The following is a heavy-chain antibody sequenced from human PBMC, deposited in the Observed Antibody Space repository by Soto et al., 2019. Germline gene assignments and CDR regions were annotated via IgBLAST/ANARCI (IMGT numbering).Heavy chain of an antibody. V-gene: IGHV1-46*03. Sequence: GASVKVSCKASGYTFTSYYMHWARQAPGQGLEWMGIINPSGGSTSYAQKFQGRVTMTRDTSTSTVYMELSSLRSEDTAVYYCARDRLTLWAAGTRLIDYWGQGTLVTVSS. CDR2: INPSGGST. CDR3: ARDRLTLWAAGTRLIDY. CDR1: GYTFTSYY. D-gene: IGHD1-1*01. J-gene: IGHJ4*02.